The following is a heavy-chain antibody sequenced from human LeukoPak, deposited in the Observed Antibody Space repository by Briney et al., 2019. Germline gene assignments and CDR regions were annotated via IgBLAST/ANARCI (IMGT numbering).Heavy chain of an antibody. V-gene: IGHV3-30*03. CDR2: ISYDGSNK. J-gene: IGHJ5*02. CDR3: ARHGHDILTGYPNWFDP. CDR1: GFTFSSYD. Sequence: GGSLRLSCAASGFTFSSYDMTWVRQAPGKGPEWVAVISYDGSNKYYADSVKGRFTISRDNSKNTLYLQMNSLRAEDTAVYYCARHGHDILTGYPNWFDPWGQGTLVTVSS. D-gene: IGHD3-9*01.